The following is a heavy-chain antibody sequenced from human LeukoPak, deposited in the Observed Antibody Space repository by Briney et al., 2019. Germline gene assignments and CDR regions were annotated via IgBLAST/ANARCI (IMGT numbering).Heavy chain of an antibody. CDR1: GFTFSYYG. V-gene: IGHV3-30*18. D-gene: IGHD3-22*01. CDR3: AKDYYDSSGYYNDAFDM. Sequence: GRSLRRSCAASGFTFSYYGMHWVRQAPGKGLEWVAVISYDGSNKYYAESVKGRFTISRDNSKNTLYLQMNSLRAEDTAVYYCAKDYYDSSGYYNDAFDMWGQGTMVTVSS. J-gene: IGHJ3*02. CDR2: ISYDGSNK.